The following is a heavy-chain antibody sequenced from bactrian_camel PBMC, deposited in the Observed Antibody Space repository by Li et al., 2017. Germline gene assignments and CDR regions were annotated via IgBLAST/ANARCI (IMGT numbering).Heavy chain of an antibody. J-gene: IGHJ7*01. V-gene: IGHV3S1*01. CDR2: IYTVDHSS. D-gene: IGHD6*01. Sequence: HVQLVESGGGSVQGGGSLRLSCVASIVYNEYSSYCMGWFRQAPGKEREGVALIYTVDHSSYYLDSVKGRFTISRDNAKNTLYLQLNSLKTDDTAMYYCAATEYGGSWNMEYWGKGTQVTVS. CDR1: IVYNEYSSYC.